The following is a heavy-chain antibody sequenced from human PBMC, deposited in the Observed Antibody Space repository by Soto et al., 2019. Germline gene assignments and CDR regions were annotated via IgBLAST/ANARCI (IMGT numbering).Heavy chain of an antibody. V-gene: IGHV4-39*01. D-gene: IGHD2-2*02. Sequence: QLQLQESGPGLVKPSETLSLTCTVSGGSISSSSYYWGWIRQPPGKGLEWIGSIYYSGSTYYNPSRKTRVALSVDTSEHQFSLELSSVTAADTAVYYCASPLYAQRGMDVWGQGTTVTVAS. CDR1: GGSISSSSYY. J-gene: IGHJ6*02. CDR2: IYYSGST. CDR3: ASPLYAQRGMDV.